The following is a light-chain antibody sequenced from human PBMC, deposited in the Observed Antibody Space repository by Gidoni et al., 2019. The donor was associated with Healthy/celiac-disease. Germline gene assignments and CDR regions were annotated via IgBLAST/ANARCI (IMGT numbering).Light chain of an antibody. V-gene: IGKV3-20*01. CDR2: GAS. J-gene: IGKJ5*01. CDR3: QQYGSSLGIT. Sequence: EIVLTQSPGTLSLSPVERATLSCRASQSVSSSYLAWYQQKPGQAPRLLIYGASSRATGIPDRFSGSGSGTDFTLTISRLEPEDFAVYYCQQYGSSLGITFGQGTRLEIK. CDR1: QSVSSSY.